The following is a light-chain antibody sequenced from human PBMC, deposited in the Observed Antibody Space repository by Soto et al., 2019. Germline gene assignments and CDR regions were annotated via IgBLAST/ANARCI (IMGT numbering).Light chain of an antibody. CDR1: QSVSSN. CDR2: GAS. J-gene: IGKJ2*01. V-gene: IGKV3-15*01. Sequence: ETVMTQSPVTLSVSPGERATLSCRASQSVSSNLAWYQQKPGQAPRLLIYGASNRVTGIPTRFSGSGSGTEFTLTISSLQSEDFAVYYCQQYNNWPPYTFGQGTKLETK. CDR3: QQYNNWPPYT.